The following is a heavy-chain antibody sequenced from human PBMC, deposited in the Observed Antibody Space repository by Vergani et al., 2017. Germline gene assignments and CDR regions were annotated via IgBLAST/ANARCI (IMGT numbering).Heavy chain of an antibody. V-gene: IGHV1-69-2*01. CDR2: VDPEDGET. CDR3: ARDLDYYDSSGYPWDWFDP. J-gene: IGHJ5*02. Sequence: EVQLVQSGAEVKKPGATMKISCKVSGYTFTDHYMHWVKQAPGKGLEWMGLVDPEDGETIYAEKFKGRVTIAADTSTDTAHLELSSLRSEDTAVYYCARDLDYYDSSGYPWDWFDPWGQGTLVTVSS. D-gene: IGHD3-22*01. CDR1: GYTFTDHY.